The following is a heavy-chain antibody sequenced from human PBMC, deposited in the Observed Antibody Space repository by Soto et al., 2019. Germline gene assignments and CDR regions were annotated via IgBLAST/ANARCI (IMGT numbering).Heavy chain of an antibody. J-gene: IGHJ6*02. D-gene: IGHD5-18*01. Sequence: QVQLVQSGAEVKKPGASVKVSCKASGYTFTSYGISWVRQAPGQGLEWMGWISAYNGNTNYAQKLQGRVTMTTDTSTSTAYMELRSLRSDDTAVYYCAREEVGIQLWFPKNYYYGMDVWGQGTTVTVSS. CDR2: ISAYNGNT. CDR3: AREEVGIQLWFPKNYYYGMDV. V-gene: IGHV1-18*01. CDR1: GYTFTSYG.